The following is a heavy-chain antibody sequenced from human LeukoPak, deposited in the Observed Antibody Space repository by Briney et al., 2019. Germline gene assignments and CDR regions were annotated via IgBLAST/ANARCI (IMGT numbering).Heavy chain of an antibody. J-gene: IGHJ4*02. Sequence: ASVKVSCKASGYTFTNYGISWVRQAPGQGLEWMAWISANNGETRCAQNFQGRVTMTTDTSTSTAYLELRSLRSDDTAVYYCARVPPSAHQLLSSDYWGQGTQVTVSS. CDR1: GYTFTNYG. CDR2: ISANNGET. CDR3: ARVPPSAHQLLSSDY. V-gene: IGHV1-18*04. D-gene: IGHD2-2*01.